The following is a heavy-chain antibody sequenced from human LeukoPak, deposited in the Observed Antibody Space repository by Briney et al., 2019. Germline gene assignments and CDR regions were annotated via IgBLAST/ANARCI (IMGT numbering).Heavy chain of an antibody. D-gene: IGHD5-12*01. Sequence: GRSLRLSCAASGDTFAEYAMQWGRQAPGKGLEWVSGISWNRGSIGYADSVKGRFTISRDNAKNSLYLQMNSLRADDMALYYCAKGACLRANSYYFDSWGQGTLVTVSS. J-gene: IGHJ4*02. V-gene: IGHV3-9*03. CDR3: AKGACLRANSYYFDS. CDR1: GDTFAEYA. CDR2: ISWNRGSI.